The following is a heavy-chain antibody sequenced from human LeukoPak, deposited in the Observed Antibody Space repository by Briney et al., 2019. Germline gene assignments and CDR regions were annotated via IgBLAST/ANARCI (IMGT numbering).Heavy chain of an antibody. CDR2: IYYSGST. CDR1: GGSISSYY. D-gene: IGHD3-16*01. V-gene: IGHV4-59*12. J-gene: IGHJ4*02. Sequence: SETLSLTCTVSGGSISSYYWSWIRQPPGKGLEWIGYIYYSGSTNYNPSLKSRVTISVDTSKNQFSLKLSSVTAADTAVYYCAREGLGGVMDHWGQGTLVTVSS. CDR3: AREGLGGVMDH.